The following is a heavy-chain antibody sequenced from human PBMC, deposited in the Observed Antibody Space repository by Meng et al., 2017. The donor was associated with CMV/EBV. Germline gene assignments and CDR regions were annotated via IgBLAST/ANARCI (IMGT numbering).Heavy chain of an antibody. CDR2: IRYDGSNK. Sequence: GESLKISCAASGFTFDDYAMHWVRQAPGKGLEWVAFIRYDGSNKYYADSVKGRFTISRDNSKNTLYLQMNSLRAEDTAVYYCAKDRVSQFDYWGQGTLVTVSS. CDR3: AKDRVSQFDY. J-gene: IGHJ4*02. V-gene: IGHV3-30*02. D-gene: IGHD4-11*01. CDR1: GFTFDDYA.